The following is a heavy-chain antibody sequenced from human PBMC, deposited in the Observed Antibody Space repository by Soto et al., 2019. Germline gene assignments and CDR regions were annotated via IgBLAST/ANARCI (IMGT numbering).Heavy chain of an antibody. CDR2: ISAYNGNT. Sequence: ASVKVSCKASGYTFTSYGISWVRRAPGQGLEWMGWISAYNGNTNYAQKLRGRVTMTTDTSTSTAYMELRSLRSDDTAVYYCARELMITFGGALYYYYGMDVWGQGTTVTVSS. D-gene: IGHD3-16*01. CDR1: GYTFTSYG. CDR3: ARELMITFGGALYYYYGMDV. V-gene: IGHV1-18*04. J-gene: IGHJ6*02.